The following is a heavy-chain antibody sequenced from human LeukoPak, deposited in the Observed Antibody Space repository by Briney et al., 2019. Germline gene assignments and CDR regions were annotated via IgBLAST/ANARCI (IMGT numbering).Heavy chain of an antibody. CDR3: ASRRQWFGELTNFFDY. D-gene: IGHD3-10*01. J-gene: IGHJ4*02. V-gene: IGHV3-30*02. CDR1: GFSFSDYD. Sequence: PGGSLRLSCAASGFSFSDYDMHWVRQAPGKGLEWVTFIRYDGTNTYADSVKGRFTISRDNSKNTLYLQMNSLRAEDTAVYYCASRRQWFGELTNFFDYWGQGTLVTVSS. CDR2: IRYDGTNT.